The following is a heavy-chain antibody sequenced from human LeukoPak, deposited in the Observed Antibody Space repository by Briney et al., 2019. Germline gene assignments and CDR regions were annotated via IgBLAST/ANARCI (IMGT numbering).Heavy chain of an antibody. V-gene: IGHV3-48*02. Sequence: GGSLRLSCAASGFTVSSNYMSWVRQAPGKGLEWVSYINPTSFTIYYADSVRGRFTISRDNPSNSLYLQMDSLTEDDTAVYFCARQGVLLRNYFDSWGQGTQVTVSS. CDR1: GFTVSSNY. CDR3: ARQGVLLRNYFDS. J-gene: IGHJ4*02. CDR2: INPTSFTI. D-gene: IGHD2/OR15-2a*01.